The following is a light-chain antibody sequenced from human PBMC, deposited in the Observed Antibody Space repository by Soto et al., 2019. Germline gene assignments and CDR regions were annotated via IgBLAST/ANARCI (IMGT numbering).Light chain of an antibody. CDR1: QSVSSS. CDR2: GAS. CDR3: QQYNNWPPIT. J-gene: IGKJ5*01. V-gene: IGKV3-15*01. Sequence: EFVVTQSPATLSVSPGDTATLSCRASQSVSSSLALYQQKPGQAPRLLIYGASTRATGIPARFSGSGSGTDFTLTISSLQSEDFAVYYCQQYNNWPPITFGQGTRLE.